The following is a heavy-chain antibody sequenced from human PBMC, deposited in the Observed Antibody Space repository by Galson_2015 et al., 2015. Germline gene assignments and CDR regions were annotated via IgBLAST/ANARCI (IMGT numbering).Heavy chain of an antibody. J-gene: IGHJ4*02. CDR3: ARASGGATHFDY. CDR1: GGSISSGDNY. D-gene: IGHD1-26*01. CDR2: IYYSGTT. V-gene: IGHV4-30-4*01. Sequence: TLSLTCTVSGGSISSGDNYWSWIRQPPGKGLEWIGYIYYSGTTYYNPSLKSRLTLSVDTSKSQFSLKLSSVTAADTAVYHCARASGGATHFDYWGQGALVTVSS.